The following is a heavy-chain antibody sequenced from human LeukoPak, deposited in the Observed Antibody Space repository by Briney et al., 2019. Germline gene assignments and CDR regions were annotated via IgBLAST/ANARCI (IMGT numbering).Heavy chain of an antibody. D-gene: IGHD6-13*01. CDR1: GGSISTTSTY. CDR2: IYYSGTT. CDR3: ARSIAGDGPTHNWFGP. J-gene: IGHJ5*02. V-gene: IGHV4-39*01. Sequence: SETLSLTCTVSGGSISTTSTYWGWIRQPPGKGLEWIGSIYYSGTTYYNPSLKSRVTIFVDTSKNQFSLKLSSVTAADMATYYCARSIAGDGPTHNWFGPWGQGALVTVSS.